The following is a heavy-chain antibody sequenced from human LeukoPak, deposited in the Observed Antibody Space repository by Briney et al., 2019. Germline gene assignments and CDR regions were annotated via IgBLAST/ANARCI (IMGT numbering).Heavy chain of an antibody. CDR3: AKVYYYDSSGSFDY. D-gene: IGHD3-22*01. V-gene: IGHV3-23*01. CDR1: GFTFSSYA. CDR2: ISGSGGSA. J-gene: IGHJ4*02. Sequence: GGSLRLSCAASGFTFSSYAMSWVRQAPGKGLEWVSAISGSGGSAYYADSVKGRFTISRDNSKNTLYLQMNSLRAEDTAVYYCAKVYYYDSSGSFDYWGQGTLVTVSS.